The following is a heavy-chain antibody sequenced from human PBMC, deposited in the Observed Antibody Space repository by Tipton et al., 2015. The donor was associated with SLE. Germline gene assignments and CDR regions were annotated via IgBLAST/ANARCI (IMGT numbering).Heavy chain of an antibody. CDR1: GCSISSYY. D-gene: IGHD4-11*01. J-gene: IGHJ2*01. Sequence: TLSLTCTVSGCSISSYYWSWIRQPAGGGLEWIGRIYTNENTNYNPSLKSRVTMSVDTSKNHFSLKLISVTAADTAVYYCAREFLNPVTTVHYYFALWGRGTLVTVSS. CDR3: AREFLNPVTTVHYYFAL. CDR2: IYTNENT. V-gene: IGHV4-4*07.